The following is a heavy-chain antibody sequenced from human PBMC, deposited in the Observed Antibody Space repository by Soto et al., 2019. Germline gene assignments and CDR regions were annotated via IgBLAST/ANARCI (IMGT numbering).Heavy chain of an antibody. CDR2: ISAYNGNT. V-gene: IGHV1-18*01. Sequence: QVQLVQSGAEVKKPGASVKVSCKASGYTFTSYGISWVRQAPGQGLEWMGWISAYNGNTNYAQKLQGRVTMTTDTSTSTAYMELRGLRSDDTGVYYCGRSSIWVLGYCSSTSCYGGPWFDPWGQGTLVTVSS. J-gene: IGHJ5*02. CDR1: GYTFTSYG. D-gene: IGHD2-2*01. CDR3: GRSSIWVLGYCSSTSCYGGPWFDP.